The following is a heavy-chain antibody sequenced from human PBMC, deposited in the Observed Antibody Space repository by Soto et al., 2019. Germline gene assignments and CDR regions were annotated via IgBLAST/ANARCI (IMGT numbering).Heavy chain of an antibody. CDR3: ASSTIFCVVTTPSGLGNGMDV. J-gene: IGHJ6*02. CDR2: IIPIFITA. V-gene: IGHV1-69*01. CDR1: GGIFSSYA. D-gene: IGHD3-3*01. Sequence: QVLLVQSGAEVKKPESSVKVSCKASGGIFSSYAINWVRQAPGQGLEWMGGIIPIFITANYAQKFQGRVTITADQYTTTAYMELSSLRPEDTAVYYCASSTIFCVVTTPSGLGNGMDVWGQGTTLIVSS.